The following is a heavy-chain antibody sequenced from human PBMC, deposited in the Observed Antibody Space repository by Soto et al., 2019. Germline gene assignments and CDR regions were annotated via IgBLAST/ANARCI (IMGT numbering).Heavy chain of an antibody. CDR2: ISGSGGST. CDR3: AKERNFWSGTAGFDS. D-gene: IGHD3-3*01. Sequence: PGESLKISCVGSGFTFSMFAMSWVRQAPGKGLEWISSISGSGGSTYYADSVKGRFTVSRDNSKTTVFLQMNSLRTEDTAVYFCAKERNFWSGTAGFDSWGQGSPVTVSS. CDR1: GFTFSMFA. V-gene: IGHV3-23*01. J-gene: IGHJ5*01.